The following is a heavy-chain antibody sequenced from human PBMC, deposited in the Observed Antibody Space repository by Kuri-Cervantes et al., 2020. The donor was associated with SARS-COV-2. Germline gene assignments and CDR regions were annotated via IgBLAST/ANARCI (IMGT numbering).Heavy chain of an antibody. J-gene: IGHJ6*02. CDR2: IIPIFDSP. D-gene: IGHD3-3*01. CDR1: GGLFSSYA. V-gene: IGHV1-69*06. Sequence: SVKVSCKASGGLFSSYAISWVRQAPGQGLEWMGGIIPIFDSPDFAQKFQGRATITADKSTSTAYMELSRLRSDDTAVYYCAREGGGTIQYYYYGMDVWGQGTTVTVSS. CDR3: AREGGGTIQYYYYGMDV.